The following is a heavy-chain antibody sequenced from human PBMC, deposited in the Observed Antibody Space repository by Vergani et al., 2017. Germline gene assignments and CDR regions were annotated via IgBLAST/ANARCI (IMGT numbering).Heavy chain of an antibody. J-gene: IGHJ6*03. Sequence: QVQLVQSGAEVKKPGSSVKVSCKASGGTFSSYTISWVRQAPGQGLEWMGRIIPILGIANYAQKFQGRVTITADKSTSTAYMELSSLRSEDTAVYYCARGGSSWSDYYYYYMDVWGKGTTVTVSS. CDR3: ARGGSSWSDYYYYYMDV. V-gene: IGHV1-69*02. CDR2: IIPILGIA. D-gene: IGHD6-13*01. CDR1: GGTFSSYT.